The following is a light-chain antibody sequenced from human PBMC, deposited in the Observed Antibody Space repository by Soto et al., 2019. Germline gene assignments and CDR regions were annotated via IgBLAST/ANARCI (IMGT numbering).Light chain of an antibody. CDR3: QQYGYSLWT. V-gene: IGKV3-20*01. J-gene: IGKJ1*01. CDR2: GAS. Sequence: EIVLTQSPGTLSLSPGERATLSCRASRSVSSSYLAWYQQKPGQAPRLLILGASSRATGTPDRFSGSGSGTDFTLTISRLEPEDFAVYYCQQYGYSLWTFGQGTRV. CDR1: RSVSSSY.